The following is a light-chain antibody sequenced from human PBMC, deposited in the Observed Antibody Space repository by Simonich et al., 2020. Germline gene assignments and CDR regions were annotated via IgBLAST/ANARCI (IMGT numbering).Light chain of an antibody. CDR1: QSVLYSSNNKNY. CDR2: WAS. J-gene: IGKJ2*01. CDR3: QQYYSTRLMYT. V-gene: IGKV4-1*01. Sequence: DIVMTQSPDSLAVSLGERATINCKSSQSVLYSSNNKNYLAWYQQKPGQPPKLLIYWASTRESGVPDRFSGSGSGTDFTLTISSLQAEDVAVYYCQQYYSTRLMYTFGQGTKLEIK.